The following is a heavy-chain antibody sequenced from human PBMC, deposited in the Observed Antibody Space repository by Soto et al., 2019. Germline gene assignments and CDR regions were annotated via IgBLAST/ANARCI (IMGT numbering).Heavy chain of an antibody. Sequence: GGSPRLSCAASGFTFSAYGMSWVRQAPGKGLEWVAGISASAVTTYYADSVKGRFTVSRDNSKNTLSLQMSSLRVEDTAIYYCAKGGLTSPRLWGQGTLVTVSS. D-gene: IGHD4-17*01. J-gene: IGHJ4*02. V-gene: IGHV3-23*01. CDR3: AKGGLTSPRL. CDR2: ISASAVTT. CDR1: GFTFSAYG.